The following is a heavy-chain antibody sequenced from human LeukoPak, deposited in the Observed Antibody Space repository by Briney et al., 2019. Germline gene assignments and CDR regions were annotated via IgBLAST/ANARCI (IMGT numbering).Heavy chain of an antibody. V-gene: IGHV1-46*01. CDR2: ISPSGGST. J-gene: IGHJ4*02. CDR1: GYTFTSYY. Sequence: ASVKVSCKASGYTFTSYYMHWVRQAPGQGLEWMGIISPSGGSTSYAQKFQGRVTMTRDTSTSTVYMELSSLRSEDTAVYYCAGDPTMIVVAREGSFDYWGQGTLVTVSS. CDR3: AGDPTMIVVAREGSFDY. D-gene: IGHD3-22*01.